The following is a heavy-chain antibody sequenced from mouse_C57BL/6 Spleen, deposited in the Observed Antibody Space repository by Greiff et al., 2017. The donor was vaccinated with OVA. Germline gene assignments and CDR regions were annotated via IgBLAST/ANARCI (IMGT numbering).Heavy chain of an antibody. D-gene: IGHD1-3*01. J-gene: IGHJ3*01. CDR1: GYAFTNYL. V-gene: IGHV1-54*01. CDR3: ARGEESSSQFAD. CDR2: INPGSGGT. Sequence: VQLQQSGAELVRPGTSVKVSCKASGYAFTNYLIEWVKQRPGQGLEWIGVINPGSGGTNYNEKFKGKATLTADKSSSTAYMQLSSLASDDSAVYFCARGEESSSQFADWGQGTLVTVSA.